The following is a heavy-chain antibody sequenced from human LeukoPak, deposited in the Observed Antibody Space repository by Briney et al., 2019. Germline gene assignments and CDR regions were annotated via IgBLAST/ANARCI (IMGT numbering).Heavy chain of an antibody. CDR3: ARDEGYFQH. CDR2: VGGSGNEI. Sequence: PGGSLRLSCAASGFTFNNFEMNWVRQAPGKGLEWISYVGGSGNEIHYGDSVKGRFTISRDNAKNSLYLQVNSLRAEDTAVYYCARDEGYFQHWGQGTLVTVSS. CDR1: GFTFNNFE. J-gene: IGHJ1*01. V-gene: IGHV3-48*03.